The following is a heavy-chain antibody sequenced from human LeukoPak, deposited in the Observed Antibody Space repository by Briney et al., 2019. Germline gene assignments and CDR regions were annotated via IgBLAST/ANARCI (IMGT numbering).Heavy chain of an antibody. J-gene: IGHJ5*02. Sequence: KTGGSLRLSCAAYGFTFASYAMSWVRQAPGKGLEWVANIKQDGSEKYYVDSVKGRFTISRDNAKNSLYLQMNSLRAEDTAVYYCARDAGSRDWLDPWGQGTLVTVSS. V-gene: IGHV3-7*01. CDR1: GFTFASYA. CDR3: ARDAGSRDWLDP. CDR2: IKQDGSEK. D-gene: IGHD5-24*01.